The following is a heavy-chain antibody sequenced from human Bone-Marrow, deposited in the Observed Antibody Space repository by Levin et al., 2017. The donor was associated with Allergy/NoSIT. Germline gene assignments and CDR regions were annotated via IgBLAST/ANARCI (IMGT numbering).Heavy chain of an antibody. CDR3: TGDPAGVVVTDY. D-gene: IGHD3-22*01. CDR2: ISSSGSST. V-gene: IGHV3-48*01. J-gene: IGHJ4*02. CDR1: GFIFDSYD. Sequence: GGSLRLSCEASGFIFDSYDMNWVRQGPGKGLEWIAHISSSGSSTYYAESMKGRFTISRDNAKNSLFLQLNSLRVEDTAVYYCTGDPAGVVVTDYWGQGTLVTVSS.